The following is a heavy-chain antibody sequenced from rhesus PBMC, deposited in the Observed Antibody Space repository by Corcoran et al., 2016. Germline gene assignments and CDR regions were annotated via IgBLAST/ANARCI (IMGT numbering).Heavy chain of an antibody. Sequence: QVQLQESGPGLVKPSETLSLTCAVSGGSISDDYYWSWIRQPPGKGLEWIGYIYGSGGGTNYNPSLKNRVTISIDTSKTQFSLKLSSVTAADTAVYYCARDNWGDYEVFDYWGQGVLVTVSS. CDR3: ARDNWGDYEVFDY. V-gene: IGHV4-106*01. D-gene: IGHD3-34*01. J-gene: IGHJ4*01. CDR1: GGSISDDYY. CDR2: IYGSGGGT.